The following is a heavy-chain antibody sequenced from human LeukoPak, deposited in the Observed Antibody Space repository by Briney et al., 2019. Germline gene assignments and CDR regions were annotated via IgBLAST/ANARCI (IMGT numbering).Heavy chain of an antibody. CDR2: IYPGDSDT. Sequence: GESLKISCKGSGYSFTTYWIGWVRQMPGKGLECLGVIYPGDSDTRYSPSFQGQVTISADKSISTAYLQWSSLKASDTAMYYCARQWGDYDSSGYACFDYWGQGTLVTVSS. CDR1: GYSFTTYW. D-gene: IGHD3-22*01. V-gene: IGHV5-51*01. CDR3: ARQWGDYDSSGYACFDY. J-gene: IGHJ4*02.